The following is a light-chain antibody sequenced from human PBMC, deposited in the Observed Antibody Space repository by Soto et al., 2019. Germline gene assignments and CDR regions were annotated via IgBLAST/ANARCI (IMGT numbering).Light chain of an antibody. CDR2: TES. CDR3: EQNDTSALS. CDR1: QGVSTW. Sequence: DIQMTQSPSYVSASVGDRVTITCRASQGVSTWSAWYQQKPGKAANLLLYTESSLQSGVPSRFSSGGSGTDFYLTISSLQPEDFATYYCEQNDTSALSFGGGTKVEI. J-gene: IGKJ4*01. V-gene: IGKV1D-12*01.